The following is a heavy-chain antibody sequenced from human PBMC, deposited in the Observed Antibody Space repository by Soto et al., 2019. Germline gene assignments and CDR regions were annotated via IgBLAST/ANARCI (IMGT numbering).Heavy chain of an antibody. D-gene: IGHD5-18*01. CDR2: ISSSSSYI. CDR3: ARDQPGYSYGYGLGY. CDR1: GFTFSSYR. J-gene: IGHJ4*02. Sequence: EVQLVESGEGLVKPGGSLRLSCAASGFTFSSYRMNWVRQAPGKGLEWVSAISSSSSYIYYADSVKGRFTISRDNAKNSLYLQMNSLRAEDTAVYYCARDQPGYSYGYGLGYWGQGTLVTVSS. V-gene: IGHV3-21*01.